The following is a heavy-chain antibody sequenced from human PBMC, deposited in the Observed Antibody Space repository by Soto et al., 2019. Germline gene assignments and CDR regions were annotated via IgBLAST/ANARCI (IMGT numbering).Heavy chain of an antibody. J-gene: IGHJ4*02. V-gene: IGHV4-4*02. D-gene: IGHD2-8*01. Sequence: QVQLQESGPGLVKPSGTLSLTCDVSGGSIITNHWWTWVRQAQGKGLEWIGEIFHRGSAHHNPSLNSRVTLSVDKSKNQISLNRTSVTAADTAVYFCARKNCPRTVCYLFDIWGLGTVVTVSS. CDR3: ARKNCPRTVCYLFDI. CDR1: GGSIITNHW. CDR2: IFHRGSA.